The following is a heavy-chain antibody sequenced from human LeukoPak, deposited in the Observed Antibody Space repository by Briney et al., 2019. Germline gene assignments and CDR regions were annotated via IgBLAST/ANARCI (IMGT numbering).Heavy chain of an antibody. J-gene: IGHJ5*02. D-gene: IGHD3-22*01. CDR3: ARSYFYESSGYLSA. CDR2: ISAYNGNT. Sequence: ASVKVSCKASGYTFTSYAMNWVRQAPGQGLEWMGWISAYNGNTKYAPNVQGRVSMTTDTSTNTAYMELRSLRSDDTAVYYCARSYFYESSGYLSAWGQGTLVTVSS. CDR1: GYTFTSYA. V-gene: IGHV1-18*01.